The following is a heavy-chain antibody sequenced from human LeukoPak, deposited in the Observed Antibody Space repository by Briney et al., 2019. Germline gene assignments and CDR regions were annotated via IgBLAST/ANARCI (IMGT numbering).Heavy chain of an antibody. D-gene: IGHD2-2*01. CDR1: GYTFTGYY. Sequence: ASVKVSCKASGYTFTGYYMYRVRQAPGQGLEWMGWINPNSGGTYYAQKFQGRVTMTRDTSISTAHMELSRLRSDDTAVYYCARGYCSSSSCSPGNDWGQGTLVTVSS. CDR2: INPNSGGT. V-gene: IGHV1-2*02. J-gene: IGHJ4*02. CDR3: ARGYCSSSSCSPGND.